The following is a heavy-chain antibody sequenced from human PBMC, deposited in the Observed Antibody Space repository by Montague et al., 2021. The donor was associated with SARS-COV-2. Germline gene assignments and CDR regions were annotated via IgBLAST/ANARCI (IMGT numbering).Heavy chain of an antibody. D-gene: IGHD1-1*01. CDR1: GFAFSNYA. J-gene: IGHJ4*02. CDR2: ITGNGSST. V-gene: IGHV3-23*01. CDR3: ARQNWNDGGDY. Sequence: SLRLSCAASGFAFSNYAISWVRQAPGKGLEWVSAITGNGSSTYYADSMKGRFTIFRDNSRSTLYLQINSLRAEDTAVYYCARQNWNDGGDYWGQGTLVTVSS.